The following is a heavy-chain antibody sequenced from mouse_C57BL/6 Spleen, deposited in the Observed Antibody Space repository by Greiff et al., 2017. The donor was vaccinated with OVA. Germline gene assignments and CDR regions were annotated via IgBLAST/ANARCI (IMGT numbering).Heavy chain of an antibody. CDR2: ISGGGGNT. Sequence: EVKVVESGGGLVKPGGSLKLSCAASGFTFSSYTMSWVRQTPEKRLEWVATISGGGGNTYYPDSVKGRFTISRDNAKNTLYLQMSSLRSEDTALYYCARHYGSSYEAWFAYWGQGTLVTVSA. V-gene: IGHV5-9*01. CDR3: ARHYGSSYEAWFAY. D-gene: IGHD1-1*01. J-gene: IGHJ3*01. CDR1: GFTFSSYT.